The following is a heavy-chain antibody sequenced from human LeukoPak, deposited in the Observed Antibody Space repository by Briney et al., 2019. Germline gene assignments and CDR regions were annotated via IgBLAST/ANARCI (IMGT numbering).Heavy chain of an antibody. V-gene: IGHV4-38-2*01. CDR2: INHSGST. Sequence: PSETLSLTSAVSGYSISSGYYWGWIRQPPGKGLEWIGSINHSGSTYYNPSLQSRVTISVDTSKNQFSLKLTSVTAADTAVYYCARSIYCSGGTCAHWYFDLWGRGTLVTVSS. J-gene: IGHJ2*01. CDR1: GYSISSGYY. D-gene: IGHD2-15*01. CDR3: ARSIYCSGGTCAHWYFDL.